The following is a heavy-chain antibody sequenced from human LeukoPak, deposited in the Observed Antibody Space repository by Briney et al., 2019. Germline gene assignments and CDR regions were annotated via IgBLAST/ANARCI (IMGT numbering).Heavy chain of an antibody. CDR3: AADLKYDILAGYYTSGWFDP. J-gene: IGHJ5*02. Sequence: GASVKVSCKASGGTFSSYAISWVRQAPGQGLEWMGGIIPIFGTANYAQKFQGRVTITADESTSTAYMELSSLRSEDTAVYYCAADLKYDILAGYYTSGWFDPWGQGTLVTVSS. CDR2: IIPIFGTA. CDR1: GGTFSSYA. V-gene: IGHV1-69*01. D-gene: IGHD3-9*01.